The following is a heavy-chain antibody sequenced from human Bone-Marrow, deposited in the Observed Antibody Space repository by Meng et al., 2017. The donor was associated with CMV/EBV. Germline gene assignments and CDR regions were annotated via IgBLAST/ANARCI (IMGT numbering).Heavy chain of an antibody. J-gene: IGHJ5*02. CDR2: IKRDGSEK. V-gene: IGHV3-7*01. D-gene: IGHD3-10*01. Sequence: GESLKISCAASGFNFSSHWMSWVRQSPGRGLEWVANIKRDGSEKNYMDSVKGRFSTSRDNTKNSVYLQMNSLRDEETAVYYCARMPMERGSLWFDPWGQGALVTVSS. CDR1: GFNFSSHW. CDR3: ARMPMERGSLWFDP.